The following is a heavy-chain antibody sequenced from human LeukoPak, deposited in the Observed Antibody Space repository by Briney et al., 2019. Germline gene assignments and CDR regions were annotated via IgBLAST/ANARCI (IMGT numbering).Heavy chain of an antibody. CDR1: GGTFSSYA. CDR2: IIPIFGTA. D-gene: IGHD3-22*01. J-gene: IGHJ4*02. Sequence: SVKVSCKASGGTFSSYAISWARQAPGQELEWMGRIIPIFGTANYAQKFQGRVTITTDESTSTAYMELSSLRSEDTAVYYCARDQGPYYYDSSGYYDYWGQGTLVTVSS. CDR3: ARDQGPYYYDSSGYYDY. V-gene: IGHV1-69*05.